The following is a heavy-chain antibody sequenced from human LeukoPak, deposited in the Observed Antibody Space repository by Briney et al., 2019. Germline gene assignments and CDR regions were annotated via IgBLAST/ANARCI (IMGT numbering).Heavy chain of an antibody. J-gene: IGHJ3*02. V-gene: IGHV6-1*01. D-gene: IGHD5-12*01. CDR2: AYYRSKWYN. Sequence: SQTLSLTCAISGDSVSSNSAAWNWIRQSPSRGLEWLGRAYYRSKWYNDYAVSVKSRITINPDTSKNQFSLQLNSVTPEDTAVYYCARLTWGYSGYEPAFDIWGQGTMVTVSS. CDR1: GDSVSSNSAA. CDR3: ARLTWGYSGYEPAFDI.